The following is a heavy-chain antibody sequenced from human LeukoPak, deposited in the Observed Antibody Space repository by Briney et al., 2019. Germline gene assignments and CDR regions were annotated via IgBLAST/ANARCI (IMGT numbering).Heavy chain of an antibody. D-gene: IGHD3-22*01. J-gene: IGHJ4*02. CDR1: GFTFRNYD. V-gene: IGHV3-30*04. Sequence: GGSLRLSCAVSGFTFRNYDMSWVRQAPGKGLEWVAVVSFDGSNKNYADSVKGRFTISRDNSKNKVYLQMNSLKPDDTALYYCARVGPHRSITMIVGALFDNWGQGTLVTVSS. CDR2: VSFDGSNK. CDR3: ARVGPHRSITMIVGALFDN.